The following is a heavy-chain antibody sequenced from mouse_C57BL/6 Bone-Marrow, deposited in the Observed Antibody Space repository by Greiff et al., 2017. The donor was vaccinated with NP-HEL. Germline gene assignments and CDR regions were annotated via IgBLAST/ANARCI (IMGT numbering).Heavy chain of an antibody. D-gene: IGHD2-1*01. J-gene: IGHJ2*01. CDR3: ARESYGNYFDY. V-gene: IGHV3-6*01. CDR2: ISYDGSN. Sequence: DVQLQESGPGLVKPSQSLSLTCSVTGYSITSGYYWNWIRQFPGNKLEWMGYISYDGSNNYNPSLKNRISITRDTSKNQFFLKLNSVTTEDTATYYCARESYGNYFDYWGQGTTLTVSS. CDR1: GYSITSGYY.